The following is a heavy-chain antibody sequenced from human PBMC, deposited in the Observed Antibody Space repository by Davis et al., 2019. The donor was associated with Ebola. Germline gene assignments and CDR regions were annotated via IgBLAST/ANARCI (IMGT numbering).Heavy chain of an antibody. CDR3: AREGCSNGVCHDFDY. V-gene: IGHV3-23*01. CDR2: IGGGGDST. D-gene: IGHD2-8*01. J-gene: IGHJ4*02. CDR1: GFTFSSYA. Sequence: GESLKISCEASGFTFSSYAMNWVRRAPGKGLEWVSGIGGGGDSTHYADSVKGRFTISRDNSKNTLFLQMNSLRADDTAVYYCAREGCSNGVCHDFDYWGQGTLVTVSS.